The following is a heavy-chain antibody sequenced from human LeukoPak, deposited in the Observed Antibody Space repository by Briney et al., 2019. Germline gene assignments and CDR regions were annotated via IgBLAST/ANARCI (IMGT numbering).Heavy chain of an antibody. CDR2: INQDGSGR. D-gene: IGHD3-10*01. V-gene: IGHV3-7*03. CDR1: GFSLSSYW. CDR3: GRAGTLWFGESRTDD. J-gene: IGHJ4*02. Sequence: RTGGSLRLSCAASGFSLSSYWMTWVRQAPGKGLEWVACINQDGSGRYCVDSVKGRFTISRDNAKNLLYLQMNSLRVEDTAVYYCGRAGTLWFGESRTDDWGQGTLVTISS.